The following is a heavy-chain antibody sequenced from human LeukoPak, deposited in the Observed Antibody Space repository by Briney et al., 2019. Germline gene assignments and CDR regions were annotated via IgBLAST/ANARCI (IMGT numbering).Heavy chain of an antibody. D-gene: IGHD6-19*01. V-gene: IGHV3-66*01. Sequence: PGGSLRLSCAASGFTVSSNYMSWVRQAPGKGLEWVSVIYSGGSTYYADSVKGRFTISRDNSKNTLYLQMNSLRAEDTAVYYCARDLYSSGWYRDYWGQGTLVTVSS. CDR2: IYSGGST. CDR3: ARDLYSSGWYRDY. J-gene: IGHJ4*02. CDR1: GFTVSSNY.